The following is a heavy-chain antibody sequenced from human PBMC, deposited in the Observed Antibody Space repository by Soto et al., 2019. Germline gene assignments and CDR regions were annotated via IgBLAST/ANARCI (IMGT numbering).Heavy chain of an antibody. CDR2: INHSGST. V-gene: IGHV4-34*01. J-gene: IGHJ4*02. CDR1: GGSFSGYY. Sequence: SETLSLTCAVYGGSFSGYYWSWIRQPQGKGLEWIGEINHSGSTNYNPSLKSRVTISVDTSKNQFSLKLSSVTAADTAVYYCARGRPGRSSSRNKKYGGVFDYWGQGTLVTVS. CDR3: ARGRPGRSSSRNKKYGGVFDY. D-gene: IGHD6-13*01.